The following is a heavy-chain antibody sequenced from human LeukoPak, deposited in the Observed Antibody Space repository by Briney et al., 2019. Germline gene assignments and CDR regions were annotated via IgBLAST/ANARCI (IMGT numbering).Heavy chain of an antibody. V-gene: IGHV3-74*01. CDR1: GFTFSSYW. CDR3: IRDPYGPDY. CDR2: INTDGSST. D-gene: IGHD3-10*01. J-gene: IGHJ4*02. Sequence: GGSLRLSCAASGFTFSSYWMHWVRQTPGKGLLWVSRINTDGSSTIYADSVKGRFTISRDNATNTLYLQMNSLRVEDTAVYYCIRDPYGPDYWGQGTLVTVSS.